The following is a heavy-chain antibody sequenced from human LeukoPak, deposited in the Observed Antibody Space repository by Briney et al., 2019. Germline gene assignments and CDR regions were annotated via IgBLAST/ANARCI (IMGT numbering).Heavy chain of an antibody. CDR3: AKGKRYPDY. J-gene: IGHJ4*02. CDR2: IKEDGSEK. V-gene: IGHV3-7*03. Sequence: PGGSLRLSCVASGFTFSSYWMSWVRQAPGKGLEWVANIKEDGSEKYYVDSMKGRFTISRDNAKNSLYLQMDSLRVEDTAVYYCAKGKRYPDYWGQGTLVTVSS. D-gene: IGHD1-1*01. CDR1: GFTFSSYW.